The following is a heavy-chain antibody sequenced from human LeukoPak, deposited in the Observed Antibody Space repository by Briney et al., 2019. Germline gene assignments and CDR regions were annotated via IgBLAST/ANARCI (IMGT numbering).Heavy chain of an antibody. CDR1: GGSISSSSYY. Sequence: SETLSLTCTVSGGSISSSSYYWSWIRQPPGKGLEWIGSIYYSGSTYYSPSLKSRVTISVDTSKNQFSLKLSSVTAADTAVYYCARIIIVGATNFDYWGQGTLVTVSS. CDR3: ARIIIVGATNFDY. D-gene: IGHD1-26*01. V-gene: IGHV4-39*07. J-gene: IGHJ4*02. CDR2: IYYSGST.